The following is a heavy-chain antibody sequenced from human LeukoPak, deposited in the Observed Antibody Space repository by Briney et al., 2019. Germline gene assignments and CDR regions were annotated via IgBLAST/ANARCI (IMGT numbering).Heavy chain of an antibody. CDR2: SSGDGGST. V-gene: IGHV3-43*02. J-gene: IGHJ4*02. CDR3: AKDKGYYDFWSGYWPFDY. Sequence: GGSLRLSCAASGFTFDDYAMHWVRQAPGKGLEWVSLSSGDGGSTYYADSVKGRFTISRDHSKNSLYLQMKCLRTEDTALYDCAKDKGYYDFWSGYWPFDYWGQGTLVTVSS. CDR1: GFTFDDYA. D-gene: IGHD3-3*01.